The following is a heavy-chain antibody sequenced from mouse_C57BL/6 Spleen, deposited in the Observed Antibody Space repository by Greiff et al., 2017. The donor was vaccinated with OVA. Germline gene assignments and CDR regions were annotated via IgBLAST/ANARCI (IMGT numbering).Heavy chain of an antibody. CDR2: ISDGGSYP. J-gene: IGHJ2*01. D-gene: IGHD2-4*01. Sequence: EVKLMESGGGLVKPGGSLKLSCAASGFTFRSSSMSWVRQTPDKRLALVATISDGGSYPYYPDNVKGRFTISRDNAKNNLSLQMSHLKSEDTAMYYGARSTMITTRCYFDYWGQGTTLTVSS. CDR1: GFTFRSSS. V-gene: IGHV5-4*03. CDR3: ARSTMITTRCYFDY.